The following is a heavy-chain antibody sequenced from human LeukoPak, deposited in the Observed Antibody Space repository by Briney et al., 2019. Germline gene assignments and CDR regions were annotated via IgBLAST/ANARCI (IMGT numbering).Heavy chain of an antibody. Sequence: GASVKVSCKASGYTFTSYYMHWVRQAPGQGLEWVGIINPSGGSTSYAQKFQGRVTMTRDTSTSTVYMELSSLRSEDTAVYYCARAWSVSYDILTGRKGGDYWGQGTLVTVSS. V-gene: IGHV1-46*01. CDR1: GYTFTSYY. D-gene: IGHD3-9*01. J-gene: IGHJ4*02. CDR3: ARAWSVSYDILTGRKGGDY. CDR2: INPSGGST.